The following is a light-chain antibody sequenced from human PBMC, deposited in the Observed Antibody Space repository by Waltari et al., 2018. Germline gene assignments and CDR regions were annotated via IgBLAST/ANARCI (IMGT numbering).Light chain of an antibody. V-gene: IGKV2-28*01. Sequence: DIVMTQSPLSLPVTPGESASFSCRSSQSLLHSNGHNYLDWYLKKPGQSPQLLIYLGSNRASGVTDRFSGSGSGTDFTLKISRVEAEDVGNYYCMQGLRGPLTFGPGTKVDIK. J-gene: IGKJ3*01. CDR2: LGS. CDR1: QSLLHSNGHNY. CDR3: MQGLRGPLT.